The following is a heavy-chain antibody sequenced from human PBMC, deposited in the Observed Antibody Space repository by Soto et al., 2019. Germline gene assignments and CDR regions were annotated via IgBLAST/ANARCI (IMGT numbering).Heavy chain of an antibody. CDR3: ATPGGFGMDV. CDR2: IFPADSET. V-gene: IGHV5-51*01. CDR1: GYIFSNNW. D-gene: IGHD5-12*01. Sequence: GESLKISCEASGYIFSNNWIGWVRQMPGKGLEWMWIIFPADSETRYMPSFEGRVTISADKSINTAYVQSSSLESSDTAIYYCATPGGFGMDVWGQGTAVTVSS. J-gene: IGHJ6*02.